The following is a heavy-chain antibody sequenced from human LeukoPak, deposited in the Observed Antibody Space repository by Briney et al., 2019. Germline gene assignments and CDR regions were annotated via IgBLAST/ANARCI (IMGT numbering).Heavy chain of an antibody. CDR3: ARDYDGGGFLNEYFQH. Sequence: GGSLRLSCAASGFTFDDYAMNWVRQAPGKGLEWVSSIIGRGGVTYYADSVKGRFTISRDNSKNTLFLQMNSLGAEDTAVYYCARDYDGGGFLNEYFQHWGQGTLVTVSS. D-gene: IGHD3-22*01. CDR1: GFTFDDYA. J-gene: IGHJ1*01. V-gene: IGHV3-23*01. CDR2: IIGRGGVT.